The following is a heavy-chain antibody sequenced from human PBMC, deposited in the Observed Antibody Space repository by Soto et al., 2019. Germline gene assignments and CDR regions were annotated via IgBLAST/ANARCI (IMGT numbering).Heavy chain of an antibody. J-gene: IGHJ5*02. Sequence: SETLSLTCSVSGGSMSNFYWIRIRKTAGKGLEWMGRVYATGTSDYNPSLRSRIAMSVDISKKTFSLRLRSVTAADTGVYYCVRDGSKTLRDCFDPWGQGILVTVSS. CDR1: GGSMSNFY. CDR2: VYATGTS. CDR3: VRDGSKTLRDCFDP. D-gene: IGHD4-17*01. V-gene: IGHV4-4*07.